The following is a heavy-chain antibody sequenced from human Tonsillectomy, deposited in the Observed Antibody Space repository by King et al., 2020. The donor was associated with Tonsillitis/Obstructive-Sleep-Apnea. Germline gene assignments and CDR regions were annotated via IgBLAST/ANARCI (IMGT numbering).Heavy chain of an antibody. CDR1: GFSFNKYG. V-gene: IGHV3-30*18. D-gene: IGHD2-2*02. CDR3: AKDGWDDVVVVPAAIRDYYYSYMDV. CDR2: IANDGNNK. Sequence: VQLVQSGGGVVQPGRSLRLSCAASGFSFNKYGMHWVRQAPGKGLEWVAVIANDGNNKQDADSVKGRFTISRDNSKNTLYLQMNSLRGEDTAVYYCAKDGWDDVVVVPAAIRDYYYSYMDVWGKGTTVTVSS. J-gene: IGHJ6*03.